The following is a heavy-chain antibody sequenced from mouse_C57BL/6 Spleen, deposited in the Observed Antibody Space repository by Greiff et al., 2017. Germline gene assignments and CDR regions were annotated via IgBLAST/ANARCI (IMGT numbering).Heavy chain of an antibody. J-gene: IGHJ4*01. V-gene: IGHV1-85*01. D-gene: IGHD1-1*01. CDR2: IYPRDGST. Sequence: VQLVESGPELVKPGASVKLSCKASGYTFTSYDINWVKQRPGQGLEWIGWIYPRDGSTKYNEKFKGKATLTVDTSSSTAYMELHSRTSEDSAVYFCAREGSSSYYAMDYWGQGTSVTVSS. CDR1: GYTFTSYD. CDR3: AREGSSSYYAMDY.